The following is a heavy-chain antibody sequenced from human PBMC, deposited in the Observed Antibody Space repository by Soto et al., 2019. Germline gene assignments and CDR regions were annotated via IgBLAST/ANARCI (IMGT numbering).Heavy chain of an antibody. Sequence: ASVKVSCKASGYTFTSYGISWVRQAPGQGLEWMGWISAYNGNTNYAQKLQGRVTMTTDTSTSTAYMELRSLRSDDTAVYYCARDGASTMIVVVKPSYGLDVWGQGTTVTVSS. D-gene: IGHD3-22*01. J-gene: IGHJ6*02. CDR3: ARDGASTMIVVVKPSYGLDV. CDR2: ISAYNGNT. V-gene: IGHV1-18*01. CDR1: GYTFTSYG.